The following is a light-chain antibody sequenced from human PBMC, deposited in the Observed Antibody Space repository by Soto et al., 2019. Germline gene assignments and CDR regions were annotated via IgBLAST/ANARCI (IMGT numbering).Light chain of an antibody. CDR2: TVS. CDR3: MQRIEFPLT. J-gene: IGKJ4*01. V-gene: IGKV2-40*01. Sequence: DIVMTQTPLSLPVTPGEPASISCGSSQSLLDSDDGNTYLDWYLQKPGQSPQLLIYTVSYRASGVTDRFSGSGLGTDFTLKISRVEAEDVGVYYCMQRIEFPLTFGGGTKVEIK. CDR1: QSLLDSDDGNTY.